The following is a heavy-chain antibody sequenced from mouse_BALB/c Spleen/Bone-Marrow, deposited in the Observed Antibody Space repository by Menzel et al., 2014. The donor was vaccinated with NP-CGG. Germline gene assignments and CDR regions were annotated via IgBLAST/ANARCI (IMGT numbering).Heavy chain of an antibody. D-gene: IGHD4-1*01. J-gene: IGHJ2*01. CDR3: AREGLGRDY. CDR2: INPTSYYT. Sequence: QVHLQQSGAELARLGASVKMSCKTSGYTFTSYTIYWIKQRPGQGLEWIGYINPTSYYTDYNQKFKDKATLTSDKSSSTAYMQLNSLTSEDSAVYYCAREGLGRDYWGQGTTLTVSS. CDR1: GYTFTSYT. V-gene: IGHV1-4*01.